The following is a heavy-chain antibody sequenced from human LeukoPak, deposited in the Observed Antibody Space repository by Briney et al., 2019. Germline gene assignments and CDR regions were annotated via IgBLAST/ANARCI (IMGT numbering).Heavy chain of an antibody. CDR2: IKPDGSEK. V-gene: IGHV3-7*01. Sequence: PGGSLRLSCAASGLIFSKYWMTWVCQAPGKGLEWVASIKPDGSEKYCLDSVKGRFTISRDNSKNTLYLQMNSLRAEDTAVYYCAKVRWGSDNALDSWGQGTLVTGSS. J-gene: IGHJ4*02. D-gene: IGHD3-16*01. CDR3: AKVRWGSDNALDS. CDR1: GLIFSKYW.